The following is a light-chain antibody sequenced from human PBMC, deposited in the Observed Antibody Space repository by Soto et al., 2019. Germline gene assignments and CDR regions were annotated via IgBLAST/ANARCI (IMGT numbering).Light chain of an antibody. J-gene: IGKJ5*01. CDR1: QSFSGY. CDR2: DAS. CDR3: QQRSNWPPVIT. Sequence: EIVLTQSPGTLSLSPGERATLSCRASQSFSGYLAWYQQKPGQAPRLLIYDASKRATGIPARFSGRGSGTDFTLTISSLEPEDFAVYYCQQRSNWPPVITFGQGTRLEIK. V-gene: IGKV3-11*01.